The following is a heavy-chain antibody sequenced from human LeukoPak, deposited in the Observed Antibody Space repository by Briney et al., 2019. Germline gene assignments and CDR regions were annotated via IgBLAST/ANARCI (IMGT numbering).Heavy chain of an antibody. Sequence: GGSLRLSCAASGFTFSNYAMSWARQAPGKGLEWVSAISGSGGSTYYADSVKGRFAISRDNSKNTLYLQMNSLRAEDTAVYYCTKGTIWLPFDYWGQGTLVTVSS. CDR3: TKGTIWLPFDY. V-gene: IGHV3-23*01. D-gene: IGHD5-18*01. CDR1: GFTFSNYA. CDR2: ISGSGGST. J-gene: IGHJ4*02.